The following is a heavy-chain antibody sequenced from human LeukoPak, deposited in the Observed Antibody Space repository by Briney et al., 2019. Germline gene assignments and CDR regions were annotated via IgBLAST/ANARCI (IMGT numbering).Heavy chain of an antibody. V-gene: IGHV3-23*01. CDR3: AKEVRESAWFYFDY. J-gene: IGHJ4*02. CDR2: IRSGGSST. CDR1: GFSFDTYA. D-gene: IGHD3-10*01. Sequence: PGGSLRLSCAASGFSFDTYALSCVRQAPGRGLEWVAGIRSGGSSTYYADSVKGRFTISRDNSKNTLYLQMNSLRAEDTAVYYCAKEVRESAWFYFDYWGQGTLVTVSS.